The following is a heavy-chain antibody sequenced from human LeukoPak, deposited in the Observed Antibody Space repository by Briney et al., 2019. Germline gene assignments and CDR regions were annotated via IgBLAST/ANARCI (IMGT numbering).Heavy chain of an antibody. Sequence: PGRSLRLSCAASGFSFSSYAMHWVRQAPGKGLEWVALLSYDGSDKYYADSVKGRFTISRDNSKNTLYLQMNGLRAEDTALYYCARRGDCSRGTSCYELDYWGQGTLVTVSS. D-gene: IGHD2-2*01. CDR2: LSYDGSDK. V-gene: IGHV3-30*03. CDR1: GFSFSSYA. CDR3: ARRGDCSRGTSCYELDY. J-gene: IGHJ4*02.